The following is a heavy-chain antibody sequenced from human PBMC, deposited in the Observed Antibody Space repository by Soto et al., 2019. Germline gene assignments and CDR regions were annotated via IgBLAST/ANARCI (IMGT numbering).Heavy chain of an antibody. D-gene: IGHD5-18*01. CDR3: AREGRAMNDH. J-gene: IGHJ4*02. V-gene: IGHV3-64*01. Sequence: EVQLVESGGGLVQPGGSLRLSCAASGFTFSTYAMQWVRQAPGKGLEFGSSSSSNGGTTNYAYSVKGRFTISRDNSRDTLYLQMGSLRPEDMAVYYCAREGRAMNDHWGQGTLVTVSS. CDR2: SSSNGGTT. CDR1: GFTFSTYA.